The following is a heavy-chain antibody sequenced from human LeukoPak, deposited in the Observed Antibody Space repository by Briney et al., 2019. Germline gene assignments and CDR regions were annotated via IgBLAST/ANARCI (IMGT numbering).Heavy chain of an antibody. J-gene: IGHJ4*02. V-gene: IGHV1-69*04. CDR2: IIPILGIA. CDR1: GGTFSSYA. Sequence: SVKVSCKSSGGTFSSYAISWVRQAPGQGLEWMGRIIPILGIANYAQKFQGRVTITADKSTSTAYMELSSLRSEDTAVYYCARGAVVVAATSFDYWGQGTLVTVSS. CDR3: ARGAVVVAATSFDY. D-gene: IGHD2-15*01.